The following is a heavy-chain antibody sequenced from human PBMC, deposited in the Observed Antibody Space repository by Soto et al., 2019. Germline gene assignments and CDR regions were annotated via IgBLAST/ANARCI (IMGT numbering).Heavy chain of an antibody. V-gene: IGHV3-72*01. CDR3: ARVATTYDYDY. CDR2: SRNKANSYTT. CDR1: GFTFSDHY. Sequence: EVQLVESGGGLVQPGGSLRLSCAVSGFTFSDHYMEWVRQAPGKGLEWVGRSRNKANSYTTEYAASVRGKFTVSRDDSKNSLYLQMNSLKIEDTAVYYCARVATTYDYDYWGQGALVTDSS. D-gene: IGHD1-7*01. J-gene: IGHJ4*02.